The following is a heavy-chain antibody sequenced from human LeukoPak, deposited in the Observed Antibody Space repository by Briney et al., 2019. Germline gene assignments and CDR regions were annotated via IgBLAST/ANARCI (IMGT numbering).Heavy chain of an antibody. Sequence: ASVKVSCKVSGYTLTGLSMHWVRQAPGKGLEWMGGFDPEDGETIYAQKFQGRVTMTEDTSTDTAYMELSSLRSEDTAVYYCATALVATITGNFDYWGQGTLVTVSS. CDR3: ATALVATITGNFDY. J-gene: IGHJ4*01. CDR1: GYTLTGLS. D-gene: IGHD5-12*01. CDR2: FDPEDGET. V-gene: IGHV1-24*01.